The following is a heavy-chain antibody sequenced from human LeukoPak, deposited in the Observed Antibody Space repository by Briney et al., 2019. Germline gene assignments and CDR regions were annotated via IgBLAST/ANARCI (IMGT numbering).Heavy chain of an antibody. Sequence: PGGSLRLSCAASGFTVSDNYMTWVRQAPGKGLEWVSIIYGGSTYYADSVKGRFTISRDNSKNTVYLQMNSLRAEDTAVYYCAPHPSSGYYAYWGQGTLVTVSS. CDR1: GFTVSDNY. V-gene: IGHV3-53*01. D-gene: IGHD3-22*01. CDR2: IYGGST. CDR3: APHPSSGYYAY. J-gene: IGHJ4*02.